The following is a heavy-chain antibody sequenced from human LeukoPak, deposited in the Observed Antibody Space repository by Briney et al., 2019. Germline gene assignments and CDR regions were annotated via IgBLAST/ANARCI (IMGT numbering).Heavy chain of an antibody. CDR3: ARGYCSGGSCYQKPYWYFDL. CDR1: GGSISSYY. D-gene: IGHD2-15*01. CDR2: IYTSGST. J-gene: IGHJ2*01. Sequence: SETLSLTCTVSGGSISSYYWSWIRQPAGKGLEWIGRIYTSGSTNYNPSLKSRVTMSVDTSKNQLSLKLSSVTAADTAVYYCARGYCSGGSCYQKPYWYFDLWGRGTLVTVSS. V-gene: IGHV4-4*07.